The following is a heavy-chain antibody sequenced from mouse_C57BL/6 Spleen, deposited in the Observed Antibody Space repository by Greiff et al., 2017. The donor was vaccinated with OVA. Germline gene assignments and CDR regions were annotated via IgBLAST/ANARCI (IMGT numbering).Heavy chain of an antibody. D-gene: IGHD2-1*01. CDR3: ARVYGNYDYAMDY. J-gene: IGHJ4*01. Sequence: QVQLQQSGAELVRPGTSVKVSCKASGYAFTNYLIEWVKQRPGQGLEWIGVINPGSGGTNYNEKFKGKATLTADKSSSTAYMQLSSLTSEDSAVYFCARVYGNYDYAMDYWGQGTSVTVSS. CDR1: GYAFTNYL. V-gene: IGHV1-54*01. CDR2: INPGSGGT.